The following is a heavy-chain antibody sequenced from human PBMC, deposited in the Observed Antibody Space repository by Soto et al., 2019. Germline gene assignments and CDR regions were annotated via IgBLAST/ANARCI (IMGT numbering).Heavy chain of an antibody. J-gene: IGHJ5*02. V-gene: IGHV4-34*01. CDR3: ARSVFP. CDR1: GGSFSGYY. CDR2: INHSGSP. Sequence: XXTLSLPFAVYGGSFSGYYWTWIRQPPGTGLEWIGEINHSGSPNYNPSLKSRVTISVDTSKNQFHLKLSSVTAADTAVYYCARSVFPWGQGTLVTVSS.